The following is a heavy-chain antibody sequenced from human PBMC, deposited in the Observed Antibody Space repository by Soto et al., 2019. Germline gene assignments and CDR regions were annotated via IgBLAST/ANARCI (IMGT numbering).Heavy chain of an antibody. CDR2: ISSSSSYI. J-gene: IGHJ4*02. V-gene: IGHV3-21*01. CDR3: ARVMGYSGYDFNH. CDR1: GFTFSSYS. D-gene: IGHD5-12*01. Sequence: EVQLVESGGGLVKPGGSLRLSCAASGFTFSSYSMNWVRQAPGKGLEWVSSISSSSSYIYYADSVKGRFTISRDNAKNPLYLQMNSLKAEDTAVYYCARVMGYSGYDFNHWGQGTLVTVSS.